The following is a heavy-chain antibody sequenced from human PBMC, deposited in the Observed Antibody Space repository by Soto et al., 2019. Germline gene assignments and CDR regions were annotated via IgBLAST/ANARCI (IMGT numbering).Heavy chain of an antibody. D-gene: IGHD3-16*01. Sequence: PGGSLRLSCAASGFTVSSNYMSWVRQAPGKGLEWVSVIYSGGSTYYADSVKGRFTISRDNSKNTLYLQMNSLRAEDTAVYYCARGSSYDYIWIEVEYYFDYWGQGTLVTVSS. CDR1: GFTVSSNY. V-gene: IGHV3-66*01. CDR2: IYSGGST. CDR3: ARGSSYDYIWIEVEYYFDY. J-gene: IGHJ4*02.